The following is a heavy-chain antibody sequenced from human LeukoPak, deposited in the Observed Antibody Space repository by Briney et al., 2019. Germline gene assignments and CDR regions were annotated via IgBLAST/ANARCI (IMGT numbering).Heavy chain of an antibody. Sequence: GASVKVSCKASGYTFTSYGISWVRQAPGQGLEWMGIIYPGDSDTRYSPSFQGQVTISADKSISTAYLQWSSLKASDTAMYYCATLRRSGLFDYWGQGTLVTVSS. J-gene: IGHJ4*02. CDR2: IYPGDSDT. CDR3: ATLRRSGLFDY. CDR1: GYTFTSYG. V-gene: IGHV5-51*01. D-gene: IGHD3-10*01.